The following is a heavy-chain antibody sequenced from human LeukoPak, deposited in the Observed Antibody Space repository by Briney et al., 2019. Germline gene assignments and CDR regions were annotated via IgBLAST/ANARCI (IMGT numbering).Heavy chain of an antibody. J-gene: IGHJ5*02. CDR1: GFTFSSYA. Sequence: GGSPRLSCAASGFTFSSYAMSWVRQAPGKGLEWVSAISGSGGSTYYADSVKGRFTISRDNSKNTLYLQMNSLRAEDTAVYYCASRPPNIVVVPAANQIAPWGQGTLVTVSS. D-gene: IGHD2-2*01. V-gene: IGHV3-23*01. CDR3: ASRPPNIVVVPAANQIAP. CDR2: ISGSGGST.